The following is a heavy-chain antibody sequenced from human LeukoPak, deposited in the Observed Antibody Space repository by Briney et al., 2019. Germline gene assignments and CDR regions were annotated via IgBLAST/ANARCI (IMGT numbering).Heavy chain of an antibody. CDR1: GFTFSSYA. D-gene: IGHD5-12*01. CDR3: ARNTPRASGPPYCFDY. CDR2: ISGSGGST. Sequence: GGSLRLSCAASGFTFSSYAMSWVRQAPGKGLEWVSAISGSGGSTYYADSVKGRFTISRDNSKNTLYLQMNSLRAEDTAVYYCARNTPRASGPPYCFDYWGQGTLVTVSS. V-gene: IGHV3-23*01. J-gene: IGHJ4*02.